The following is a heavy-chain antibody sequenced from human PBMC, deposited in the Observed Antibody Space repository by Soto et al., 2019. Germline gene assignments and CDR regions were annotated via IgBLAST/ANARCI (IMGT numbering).Heavy chain of an antibody. V-gene: IGHV4-30-2*01. CDR3: ARGWGGQLVLLY. CDR2: IYHSGST. J-gene: IGHJ4*02. Sequence: QLQLRESGSGLVKPSQTLSLTCAVSGGSISSGGYSWSWIRQPPGKGLEWIGYIYHSGSTYYNPSLKSRVTISVDRSKNQFSLKLSSVTAADTAVYYCARGWGGQLVLLYWGQGTLVTVSS. CDR1: GGSISSGGYS. D-gene: IGHD6-6*01.